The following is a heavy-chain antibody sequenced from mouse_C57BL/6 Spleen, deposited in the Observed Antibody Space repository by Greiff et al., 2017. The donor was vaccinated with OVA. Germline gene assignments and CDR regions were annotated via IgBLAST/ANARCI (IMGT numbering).Heavy chain of an antibody. CDR3: ARRDYRNYFDY. J-gene: IGHJ2*01. CDR1: GYSFTGYY. CDR2: INPSTGGT. D-gene: IGHD2-13*01. V-gene: IGHV1-42*01. Sequence: EVQLQQSGPELVKPGASVKISCKASGYSFTGYYMNWVKQSPEKSLEWIGEINPSTGGTTYNQKFKAKATLTVDKSSSTAYMQLKSLTSEDSAVYYCARRDYRNYFDYWGQGTTLTVSS.